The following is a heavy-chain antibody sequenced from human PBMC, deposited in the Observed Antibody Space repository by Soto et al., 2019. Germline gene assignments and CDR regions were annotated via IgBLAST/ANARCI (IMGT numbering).Heavy chain of an antibody. Sequence: PSETLSLTCSVSGGSFSSYYWSWIRQPPGKGLEWIGYTHHSGSTNYNPSLKSRVTIPVDTSKNQFSLKLSSVTAADTAVYYCARDRGPHCSGASCYWFGPWGQGTLVTVSS. CDR1: GGSFSSYY. CDR2: THHSGST. D-gene: IGHD2-15*01. V-gene: IGHV4-59*01. CDR3: ARDRGPHCSGASCYWFGP. J-gene: IGHJ5*02.